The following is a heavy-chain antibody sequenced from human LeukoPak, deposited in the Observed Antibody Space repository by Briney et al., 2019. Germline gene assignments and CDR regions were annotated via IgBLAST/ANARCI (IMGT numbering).Heavy chain of an antibody. CDR1: GGSISSYY. J-gene: IGHJ4*02. CDR3: ARGLGYCSNGVCYTFAY. D-gene: IGHD2-8*01. V-gene: IGHV4-59*08. Sequence: PSETLSLTCTVSGGSISSYYWSWIRQPPGKGLEWIGSIYYSGSTNYNPSLKSRVTISVDTSKSQFSLKLSSVTAADTAVYYCARGLGYCSNGVCYTFAYWGQGTLVTVSS. CDR2: IYYSGST.